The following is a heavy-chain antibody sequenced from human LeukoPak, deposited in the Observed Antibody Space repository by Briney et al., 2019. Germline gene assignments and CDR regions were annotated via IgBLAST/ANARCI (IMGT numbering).Heavy chain of an antibody. J-gene: IGHJ3*02. CDR2: IYYSGST. D-gene: IGHD3-22*01. V-gene: IGHV4-59*01. Sequence: SETLSLTCTVSDGSISSYYWTWIRQPPGKGLEWIGYIYYSGSTNYNPSLKSRVTISVDTSKNQFSLKLSSVTAADTAVYYCARDSYYYDSSGYSSRRAFDIWGQGTMVIVSS. CDR3: ARDSYYYDSSGYSSRRAFDI. CDR1: DGSISSYY.